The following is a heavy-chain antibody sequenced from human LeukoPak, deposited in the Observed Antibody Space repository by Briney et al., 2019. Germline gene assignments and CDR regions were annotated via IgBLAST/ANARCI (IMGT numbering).Heavy chain of an antibody. CDR2: INHSGST. Sequence: SETLSLTCTVSGGSISSYYWSWIRRPPGKGLEWIGEINHSGSTNYNPSLKSRVTISVDTSKDQFSLKLSSVTAADTAVYYCARERRADYYDSSGYYHTLNWFDPWGQGTLVTVSS. J-gene: IGHJ5*02. V-gene: IGHV4-34*01. D-gene: IGHD3-22*01. CDR3: ARERRADYYDSSGYYHTLNWFDP. CDR1: GGSISSYY.